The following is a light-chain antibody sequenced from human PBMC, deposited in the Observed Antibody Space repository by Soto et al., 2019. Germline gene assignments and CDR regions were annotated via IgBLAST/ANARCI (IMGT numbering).Light chain of an antibody. CDR1: QSVSSTY. J-gene: IGKJ5*01. Sequence: EIVLTQSPGTLSLSPGERATLSCRASQSVSSTYLAWYQQKPGQAPRLLIYGASSRATGIPDRFSGSGSGADFTLTISSLEPEDFAVYYCQHRSAWPLTFGQGTRLEI. CDR2: GAS. CDR3: QHRSAWPLT. V-gene: IGKV3D-20*02.